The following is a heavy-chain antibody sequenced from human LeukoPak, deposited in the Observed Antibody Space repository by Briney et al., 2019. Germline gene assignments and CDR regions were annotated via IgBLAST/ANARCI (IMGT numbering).Heavy chain of an antibody. D-gene: IGHD3-22*01. CDR1: GFTFSSYG. CDR2: ISYDGSNK. Sequence: GGSLRLSCAASGFTFSSYGIHWVRQAPGKGLEWVAIISYDGSNKYYADSVKGRFTISRDNSKNTLYLQMNSLRAEDTATYYCAKDGIVVSYFDYWGQGTLVTVSS. J-gene: IGHJ4*02. CDR3: AKDGIVVSYFDY. V-gene: IGHV3-30*18.